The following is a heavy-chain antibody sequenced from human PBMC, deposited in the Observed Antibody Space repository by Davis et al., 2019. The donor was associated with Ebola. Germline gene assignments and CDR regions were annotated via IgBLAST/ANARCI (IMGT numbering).Heavy chain of an antibody. CDR1: GYTFTRFA. CDR3: AGNSVTTRLDYYGMDV. D-gene: IGHD4-17*01. CDR2: INAGNGNT. Sequence: AASVKVSCKASGYTFTRFAIHWVRRAPGQRLEWMGWINAGNGNTIYSQNFQGRVTITRDTSAGTVYMELSSLRSEDTAVYYCAGNSVTTRLDYYGMDVWGQGTTVTVSS. V-gene: IGHV1-3*01. J-gene: IGHJ6*02.